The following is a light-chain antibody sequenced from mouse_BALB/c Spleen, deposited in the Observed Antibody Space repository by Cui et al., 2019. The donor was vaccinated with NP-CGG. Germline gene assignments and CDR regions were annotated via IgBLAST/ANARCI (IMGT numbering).Light chain of an antibody. CDR3: ALWYSNHWV. CDR1: TGAVTTSNY. Sequence: QAVVPQESALTTSPGEPVTLTCRSSTGAVTTSNYANWVQEKSDHLFTGLIGGTNNRAPGVPARFSGSLIGDKAALTITGAQTEDEAIYFCALWYSNHWVFGGGTKLTVL. CDR2: GTN. J-gene: IGLJ1*01. V-gene: IGLV1*01.